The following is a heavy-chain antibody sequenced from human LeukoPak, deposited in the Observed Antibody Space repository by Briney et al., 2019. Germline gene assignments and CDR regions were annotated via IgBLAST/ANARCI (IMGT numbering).Heavy chain of an antibody. CDR2: INPNSGGT. CDR3: AKTSPGYTYGLLDY. D-gene: IGHD5-18*01. V-gene: IGHV1-2*02. J-gene: IGHJ4*02. Sequence: GASVNVSCKASGYTFTVYYMHWVRQAPGQGLEWMGWINPNSGGTNYAQKFQGRVTMTRDTSISTAYMELSRLRSDDTAVYYCAKTSPGYTYGLLDYWGQGTLVTVSS. CDR1: GYTFTVYY.